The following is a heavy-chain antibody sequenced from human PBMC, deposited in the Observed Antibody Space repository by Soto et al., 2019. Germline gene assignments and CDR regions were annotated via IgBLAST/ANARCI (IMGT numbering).Heavy chain of an antibody. D-gene: IGHD3-3*01. CDR1: GYTFTSYD. V-gene: IGHV1-2*02. Sequence: ASVKVSCKASGYTFTSYDMHWVRQAPGQGLEWMGWINPNSGGTNYAQKFQGRVTMTRDTSISTAYMELSRLRSDDTAVYYCARDRYYDFWSGYLVDYWGQGTLVTVSS. J-gene: IGHJ4*02. CDR2: INPNSGGT. CDR3: ARDRYYDFWSGYLVDY.